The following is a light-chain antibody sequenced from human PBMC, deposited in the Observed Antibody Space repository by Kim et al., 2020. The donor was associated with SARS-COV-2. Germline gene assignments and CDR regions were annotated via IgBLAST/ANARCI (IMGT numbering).Light chain of an antibody. V-gene: IGKV3-15*01. CDR2: GAS. CDR1: QRVSIN. J-gene: IGKJ1*01. CDR3: HQYNNWPPWT. Sequence: EIVMTQSPATLSVSPGERATLSCRASQRVSINVAWYQQKPGQAPRLLIYGASIRATGVPDRFSGGGSGTEFTLTISSLQSEDFAVYYCHQYNNWPPWTFGQGTKVDIK.